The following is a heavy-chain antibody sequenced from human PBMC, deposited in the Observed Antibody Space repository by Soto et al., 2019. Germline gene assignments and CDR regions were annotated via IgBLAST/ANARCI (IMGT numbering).Heavy chain of an antibody. CDR3: ATEEYSSSAKYFDY. CDR2: IWYDGSNT. V-gene: IGHV3-33*01. CDR1: GFTFSSYG. Sequence: QVQLVESGGGVVQPGRSLRLSCAASGFTFSSYGMHWVRQAPGKGLEGVAIIWYDGSNTYYADFVKGRFTISRDNSKNTLYLQMNGLRAEDTALYYCATEEYSSSAKYFDYWGQGTLVTVSS. J-gene: IGHJ4*02. D-gene: IGHD6-6*01.